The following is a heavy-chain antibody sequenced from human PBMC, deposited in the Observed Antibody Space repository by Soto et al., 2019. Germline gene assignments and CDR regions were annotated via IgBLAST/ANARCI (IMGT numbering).Heavy chain of an antibody. J-gene: IGHJ5*02. D-gene: IGHD2-2*01. V-gene: IGHV4-30-4*01. Sequence: GPGPGLSSETLSLTCTVSGGSISSAVYYWTWIRQPPGKGLEWIGYIYYSGNTYYNPSLKSRITISEDTPKNQFSLKLTSVTAADTAVYYCARMMRPRSTKGLEHSWFDPWGQGTLVTVSS. CDR1: GGSISSAVYY. CDR3: ARMMRPRSTKGLEHSWFDP. CDR2: IYYSGNT.